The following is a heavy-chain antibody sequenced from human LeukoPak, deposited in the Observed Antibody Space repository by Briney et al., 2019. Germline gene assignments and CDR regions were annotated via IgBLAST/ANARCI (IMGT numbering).Heavy chain of an antibody. D-gene: IGHD6-19*01. J-gene: IGHJ5*02. CDR1: GGTFSSYA. Sequence: SVKVCCKAAGGTFSSYAISWVRQGPGQGLEWMGGIIPIFGTANYAQKFQGRVTITADESTSTAYMELSSLRSEDTAVYYCAREGGDSSGPFDPWGQGTLVTVSS. V-gene: IGHV1-69*13. CDR2: IIPIFGTA. CDR3: AREGGDSSGPFDP.